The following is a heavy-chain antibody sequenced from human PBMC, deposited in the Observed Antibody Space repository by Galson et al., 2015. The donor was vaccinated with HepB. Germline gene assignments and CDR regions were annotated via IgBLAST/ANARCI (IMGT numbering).Heavy chain of an antibody. CDR3: ARGRITMVRGVSWYFDY. D-gene: IGHD3-10*01. Sequence: SLRLSCAASGFTFSSYSMNWVRQAPGKGLEWVSSISSSSSYIYYADSVKGRFTISRDNAKNSLYLQMNSLRAEDTAVYYCARGRITMVRGVSWYFDYWGQGTLVTVSS. CDR2: ISSSSSYI. V-gene: IGHV3-21*01. J-gene: IGHJ4*02. CDR1: GFTFSSYS.